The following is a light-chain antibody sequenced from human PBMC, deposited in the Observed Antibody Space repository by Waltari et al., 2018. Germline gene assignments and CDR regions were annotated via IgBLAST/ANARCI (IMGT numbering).Light chain of an antibody. J-gene: IGLJ2*01. CDR2: SSS. CDR3: AAWDDSLNVVV. CDR1: SSNIGSNS. Sequence: QSVLTQPPSASGTPGQRVTISCSGGSSNIGSNSVNWYQQPPGTAPKLLIYSSSQRPSGVPDRFSGSNSGTSASLAISGLQSEDEADYYCAAWDDSLNVVVFGGGTKLSVL. V-gene: IGLV1-44*01.